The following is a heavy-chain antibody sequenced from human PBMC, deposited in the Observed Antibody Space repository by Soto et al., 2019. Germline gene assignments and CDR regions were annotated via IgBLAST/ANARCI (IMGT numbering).Heavy chain of an antibody. V-gene: IGHV4-59*01. Sequence: PSETLSLTCTVSGGSISSYYWSWIRQPPGKGLEWIGYIYYSGSTNYNPSLKSRVTISVDTPKNQFSLKLSPVTAADTAVYYCARGLRNYYYGMDVWGQGTTVTVSS. J-gene: IGHJ6*02. CDR2: IYYSGST. CDR1: GGSISSYY. D-gene: IGHD5-12*01. CDR3: ARGLRNYYYGMDV.